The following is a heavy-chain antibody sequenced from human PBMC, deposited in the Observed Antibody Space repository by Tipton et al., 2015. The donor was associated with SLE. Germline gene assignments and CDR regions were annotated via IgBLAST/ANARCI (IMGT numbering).Heavy chain of an antibody. V-gene: IGHV3-43D*03. CDR3: AKRGSGHAIDY. J-gene: IGHJ4*02. D-gene: IGHD3-10*01. CDR1: GFTFSAHA. Sequence: SLRLSCAASGFTFSAHAMHWVRQAPGKGLEWVSLINWDGSASYYADSVKGRFTISRDNSKSSVSLQMNSLRNEDTALYYCAKRGSGHAIDYWGQGTLVTVSS. CDR2: INWDGSAS.